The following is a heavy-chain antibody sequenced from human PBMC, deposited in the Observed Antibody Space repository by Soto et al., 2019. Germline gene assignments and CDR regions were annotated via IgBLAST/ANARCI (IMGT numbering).Heavy chain of an antibody. CDR3: ARDYSDSSGYYNWFGP. J-gene: IGHJ5*02. D-gene: IGHD3-22*01. CDR1: GYTFTNYA. Sequence: ASVKVSCKASGYTFTNYAVHWVRQAPGQRLEWMGWINAGNGNTKYSQKFQGRVTITRDTSANTAYMELSSLRSEDTAVYYCARDYSDSSGYYNWFGPWGQGTLVTSPQ. V-gene: IGHV1-3*01. CDR2: INAGNGNT.